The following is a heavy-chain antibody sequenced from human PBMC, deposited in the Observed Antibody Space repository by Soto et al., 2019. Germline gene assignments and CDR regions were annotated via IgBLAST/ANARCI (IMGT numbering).Heavy chain of an antibody. J-gene: IGHJ6*02. CDR1: GFTFSSYG. D-gene: IGHD2-2*01. Sequence: GGSLRLSCAASGFTFSSYGMHWVRQAPGKGLEWVAVISYDGSNKYYADSVKGRFTISRDNSKKTLYLQMNSLRAEDTAVYYCAKDYCSSNSCYGYYYYGMDVWGQGTTVTVSS. CDR3: AKDYCSSNSCYGYYYYGMDV. CDR2: ISYDGSNK. V-gene: IGHV3-30*18.